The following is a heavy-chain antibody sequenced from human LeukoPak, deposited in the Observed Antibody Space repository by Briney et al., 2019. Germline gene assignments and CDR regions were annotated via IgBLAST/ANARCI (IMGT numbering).Heavy chain of an antibody. CDR1: GGSFSGYY. CDR3: ARGPWLLDY. V-gene: IGHV4-34*01. D-gene: IGHD3-9*01. J-gene: IGHJ4*02. Sequence: SETLSLTCAVYGGSFSGYYWSWIRQPPGKGLEWIGEINHSGSTNYNPSLKSRVTISVDTSKNQFSLRLSSVTAADTAVYYCARGPWLLDYWGQGTLVTVSS. CDR2: INHSGST.